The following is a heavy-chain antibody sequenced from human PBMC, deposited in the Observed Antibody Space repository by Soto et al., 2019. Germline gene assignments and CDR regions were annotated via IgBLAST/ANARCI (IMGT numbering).Heavy chain of an antibody. Sequence: QVQLVESGGGVVQPGTSLRVSCVGSGFTFRSYFIHWVRQAPGKGLEWVALTSYDGSDNYYGDSVRGRFTISRDNSRNTVDLQMDSLRLEDTALYYCARWGTTGGLDVWGQGTLVSVSS. D-gene: IGHD3-16*01. CDR2: TSYDGSDN. CDR1: GFTFRSYF. V-gene: IGHV3-30*19. J-gene: IGHJ1*01. CDR3: ARWGTTGGLDV.